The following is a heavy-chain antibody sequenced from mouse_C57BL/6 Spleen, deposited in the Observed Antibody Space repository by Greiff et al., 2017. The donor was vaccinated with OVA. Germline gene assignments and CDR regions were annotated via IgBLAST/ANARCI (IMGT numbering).Heavy chain of an antibody. CDR1: GYSITSGYY. Sequence: EVKLMESGPGLVKPSQSLSLTCSVTGYSITSGYYWNWIRQFPGNKLEWMGYISYDGSNNYNPSLKNRISITRDTSKNQFFLKLNSVTTEDTATYYGARGGNYVGSYAMDYWGQGTSVTVSS. V-gene: IGHV3-6*01. CDR3: ARGGNYVGSYAMDY. D-gene: IGHD2-1*01. CDR2: ISYDGSN. J-gene: IGHJ4*01.